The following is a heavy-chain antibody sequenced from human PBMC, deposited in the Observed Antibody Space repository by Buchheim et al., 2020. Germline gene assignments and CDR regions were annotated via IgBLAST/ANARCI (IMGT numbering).Heavy chain of an antibody. Sequence: EVQLVQSGAEVKKPGESLKISCKGSGYSFTLYWIAWVRQMPGKGLEYMGIIYPGDSDTRYGPSFQGQVTFSADKSISTAYPQWASLKASDTAMYYCARVSSSSTLSPNYFYGVDVWGQGTT. CDR2: IYPGDSDT. CDR3: ARVSSSSTLSPNYFYGVDV. V-gene: IGHV5-51*01. CDR1: GYSFTLYW. J-gene: IGHJ6*02. D-gene: IGHD6-13*01.